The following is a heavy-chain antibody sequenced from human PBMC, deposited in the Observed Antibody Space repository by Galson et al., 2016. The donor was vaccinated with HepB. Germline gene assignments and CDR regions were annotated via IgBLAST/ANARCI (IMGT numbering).Heavy chain of an antibody. J-gene: IGHJ3*02. D-gene: IGHD5-12*01. Sequence: SVKVSCKASGYSFTGYYMHWVRQAPGQGLEWMGMINPSGGSTTYTQKFLGRVTMTRDMSTSTVYMELRSLRSEDTAVYYCARVKWPRSPFDMWGQGTMVTVSS. CDR1: GYSFTGYY. V-gene: IGHV1-46*03. CDR2: INPSGGST. CDR3: ARVKWPRSPFDM.